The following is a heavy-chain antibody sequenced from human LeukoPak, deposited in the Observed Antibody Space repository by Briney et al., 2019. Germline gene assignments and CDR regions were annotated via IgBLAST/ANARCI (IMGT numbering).Heavy chain of an antibody. D-gene: IGHD3-9*01. Sequence: GGSLRLSCAVSGFTFSSYDMSWVRSAPGRGLEWVSGPSGSGGSTYYADSVKGRFTISRDTSKNALYLQMNSLRVEDTAVYYCAKVGQNYDILTYYFDYWGQGTLVTVSS. CDR1: GFTFSSYD. J-gene: IGHJ4*02. CDR2: PSGSGGST. CDR3: AKVGQNYDILTYYFDY. V-gene: IGHV3-23*01.